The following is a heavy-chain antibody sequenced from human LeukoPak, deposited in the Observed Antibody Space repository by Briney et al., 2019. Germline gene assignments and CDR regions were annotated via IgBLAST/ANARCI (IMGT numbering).Heavy chain of an antibody. J-gene: IGHJ4*02. CDR3: ARDLSYYDSSGYFGY. CDR1: GYTFTGYY. CDR2: INPNSGGT. D-gene: IGHD3-22*01. V-gene: IGHV1-2*02. Sequence: ASVEVSCKASGYTFTGYYMHWVRQAPGQGLEWMGWINPNSGGTNYAQKFQGRVTIARDTSISTAYMELSRLRSDDTAVYYCARDLSYYDSSGYFGYWGQGTLVTVSS.